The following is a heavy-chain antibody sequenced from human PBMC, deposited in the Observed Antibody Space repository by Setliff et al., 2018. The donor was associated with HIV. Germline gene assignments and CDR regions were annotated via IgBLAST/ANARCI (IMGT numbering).Heavy chain of an antibody. CDR3: AKGSGFHDY. CDR1: GFNVNNKY. J-gene: IGHJ4*02. CDR2: IYSDDYT. V-gene: IGHV3-66*01. Sequence: GGSLRLSCAASGFNVNNKYMRWVRQAPGKGLEWVSIIYSDDYTKYADSVEGRFTISRDTSTNTLYLQMHSLRADDTAVYYCAKGSGFHDYWGQGTRVTVSS. D-gene: IGHD6-19*01.